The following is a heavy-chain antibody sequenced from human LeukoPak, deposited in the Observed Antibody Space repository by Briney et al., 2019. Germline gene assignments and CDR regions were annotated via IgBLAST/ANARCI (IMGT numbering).Heavy chain of an antibody. CDR1: GFTFSSYG. Sequence: HPGRSLRLSCAASGFTFSSYGMHWVRQAPGKGLVWISTISGSGTATHYADSVKGRFTISRDNSKNTLYLQMNSLRADDTAAYYCAKGHRLCSSGNCNSQVDSWGHGTLVIVPS. V-gene: IGHV3-23*01. CDR2: ISGSGTAT. D-gene: IGHD2-15*01. CDR3: AKGHRLCSSGNCNSQVDS. J-gene: IGHJ5*01.